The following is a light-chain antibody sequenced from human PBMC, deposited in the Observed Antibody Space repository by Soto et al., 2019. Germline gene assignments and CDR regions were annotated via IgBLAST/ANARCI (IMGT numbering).Light chain of an antibody. V-gene: IGKV1-5*03. Sequence: GDIVTITCRASQSIDSWLAWYQHKKGKAPKLLIFKASTLETGVPSRFSGSVYETEVNLTISSLQTDDSATYYCQPYNSYSRTFGQGTKVDIK. CDR2: KAS. J-gene: IGKJ1*01. CDR3: QPYNSYSRT. CDR1: QSIDSW.